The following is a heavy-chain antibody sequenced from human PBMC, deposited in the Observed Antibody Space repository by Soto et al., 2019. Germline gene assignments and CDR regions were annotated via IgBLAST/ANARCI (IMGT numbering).Heavy chain of an antibody. CDR1: GFTFSSYA. Sequence: GGSLRLSCAASGFTFSSYAMSWVRQAPGKGLEWVSAISGSGGSTYYADSVKGRFTISRDNSKNTLYLQMNSLRAEDTVVYYCAKDGVLRFLESPDPGWFDPWGQGTLVTVSS. CDR3: AKDGVLRFLESPDPGWFDP. D-gene: IGHD3-3*01. V-gene: IGHV3-23*01. J-gene: IGHJ5*02. CDR2: ISGSGGST.